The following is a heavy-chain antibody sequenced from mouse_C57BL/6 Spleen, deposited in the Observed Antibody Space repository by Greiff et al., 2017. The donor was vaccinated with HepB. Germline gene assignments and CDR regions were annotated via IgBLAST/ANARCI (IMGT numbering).Heavy chain of an antibody. CDR1: GFTFSDYY. D-gene: IGHD1-1*01. J-gene: IGHJ2*01. V-gene: IGHV5-16*01. CDR3: ARETVGFDY. CDR2: INYDGSST. Sequence: EVKLMESEGGLVQPGSSMKLSCTASGFTFSDYYMAWVRQVPEKGLEWVANINYDGSSTYYLDSLKSRFIISRDNAKNILYLQMSSLKSEDTATYYCARETVGFDYWGQGTTLTVSS.